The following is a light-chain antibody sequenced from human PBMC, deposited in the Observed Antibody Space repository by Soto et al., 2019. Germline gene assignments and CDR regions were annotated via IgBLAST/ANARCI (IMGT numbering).Light chain of an antibody. V-gene: IGKV3-15*01. Sequence: ETVVTQSPATLSVSPGETATLSCRASESVGSNLAWYQLKDGQVPRLVIYGASTRATDIPARFSGSGSGTEFTLTISSLQSEDFAEYHCQQYNNWPQTFGQGTKVDI. J-gene: IGKJ1*01. CDR3: QQYNNWPQT. CDR2: GAS. CDR1: ESVGSN.